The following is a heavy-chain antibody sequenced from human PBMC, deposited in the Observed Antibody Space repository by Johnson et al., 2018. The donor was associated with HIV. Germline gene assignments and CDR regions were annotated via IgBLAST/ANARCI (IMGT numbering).Heavy chain of an antibody. CDR3: ARAAYSGSHHDAFDI. V-gene: IGHV3-48*04. J-gene: IGHJ3*02. Sequence: MQLVESGGGVVQPGRSLRLSCAASGFTFSSYGMHWIRQAPGKGLEWVSYISSSGSTIYYADSVKGRFTISRDNAKNSLYLQMNSLRAEDTAVYYCARAAYSGSHHDAFDIWGQGTMVTVSS. D-gene: IGHD1-26*01. CDR2: ISSSGSTI. CDR1: GFTFSSYG.